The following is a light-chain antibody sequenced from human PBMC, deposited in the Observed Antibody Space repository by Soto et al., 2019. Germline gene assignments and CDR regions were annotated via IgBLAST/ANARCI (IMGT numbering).Light chain of an antibody. Sequence: EIVLTQSPVTLSLSPGERATLSCGASQSVRSSYLAWYQQKPGLAPRLLIYDASSRATGIPDRFSGSGSGTDFTLTISRLEPEDFAVYYCQQYGSSSITFGQGTRLEIK. CDR3: QQYGSSSIT. V-gene: IGKV3D-20*01. CDR2: DAS. CDR1: QSVRSSY. J-gene: IGKJ5*01.